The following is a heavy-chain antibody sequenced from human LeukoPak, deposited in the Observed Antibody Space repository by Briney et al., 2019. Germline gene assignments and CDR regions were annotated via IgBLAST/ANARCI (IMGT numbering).Heavy chain of an antibody. CDR2: ISVSGGYT. J-gene: IGHJ4*02. D-gene: IGHD3-3*01. Sequence: GGALRLSCAASGFTFRDYYVSWIRQAPGKGLEWVSYISVSGGYTNYGDSLKGRFTISRDNAKSSLYLQMNSLRAEDTAVYYCARVEGLREFGSASYSATKYYFDYWGQGTLVFVSS. CDR1: GFTFRDYY. V-gene: IGHV3-11*06. CDR3: ARVEGLREFGSASYSATKYYFDY.